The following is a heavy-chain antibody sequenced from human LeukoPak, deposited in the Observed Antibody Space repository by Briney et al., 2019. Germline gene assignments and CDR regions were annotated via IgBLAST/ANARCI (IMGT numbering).Heavy chain of an antibody. J-gene: IGHJ4*02. Sequence: GGSLRLSCVASGFTFSNYAMSWVRQAPGKGLEWVSAISNTGGSTYYADSVKGRFTISRDNSKNTLYLQMNSLRAEDTAVYYCAKMAEIAVAGTFHYWGQGTLVTVSS. CDR2: ISNTGGST. CDR1: GFTFSNYA. CDR3: AKMAEIAVAGTFHY. V-gene: IGHV3-23*01. D-gene: IGHD6-19*01.